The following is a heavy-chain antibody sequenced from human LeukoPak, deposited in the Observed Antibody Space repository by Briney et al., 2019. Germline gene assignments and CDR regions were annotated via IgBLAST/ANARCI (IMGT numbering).Heavy chain of an antibody. CDR2: IRSRANSYVT. J-gene: IGHJ4*02. V-gene: IGHV3-73*01. D-gene: IGHD3-16*02. CDR3: AREGLRLGELSSSWY. Sequence: GSLRLSCAASGFTFSGSAMHWVRQASGKGLEWVGRIRSRANSYVTAYAAAVTGRFIISRDDSSNTAYLQMNSLRAEDTAVYYCAREGLRLGELSSSWYWGQGTLVTVSS. CDR1: GFTFSGSA.